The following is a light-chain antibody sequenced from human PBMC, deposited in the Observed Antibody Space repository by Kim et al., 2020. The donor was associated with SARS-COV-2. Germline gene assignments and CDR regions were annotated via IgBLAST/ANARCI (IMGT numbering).Light chain of an antibody. CDR2: ATS. Sequence: DIQMTQSPSSVAASVGDRVTITCRASQGITNWLAWYQQKPGKAPKLLISATSSLQSWVPSRFSGSGSGTHFTLTIDDVQPEDFATYYCQQADSFFHSAFGQGTKLEIK. V-gene: IGKV1D-12*01. J-gene: IGKJ1*01. CDR1: QGITNW. CDR3: QQADSFFHSA.